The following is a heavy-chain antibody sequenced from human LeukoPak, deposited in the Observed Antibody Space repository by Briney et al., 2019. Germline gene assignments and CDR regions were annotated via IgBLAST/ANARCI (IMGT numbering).Heavy chain of an antibody. CDR2: IDREDGET. CDR3: ATVGYSYGAFDY. D-gene: IGHD5-18*01. Sequence: ALVKVSCKVSGYTLTEISLHWVRPAPGKGLEWMGGIDREDGETMYAQKVQGRVTMTEDTSTDTAFMELSSLRSEDTAVYYCATVGYSYGAFDYWGQGTLVIVSS. CDR1: GYTLTEIS. V-gene: IGHV1-24*01. J-gene: IGHJ4*02.